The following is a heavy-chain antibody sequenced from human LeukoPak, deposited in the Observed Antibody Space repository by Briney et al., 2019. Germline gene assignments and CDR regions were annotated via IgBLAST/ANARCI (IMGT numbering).Heavy chain of an antibody. V-gene: IGHV3-9*01. CDR3: AREGCSGGSCYSDY. CDR2: ISWNSGSI. J-gene: IGHJ4*02. D-gene: IGHD2-15*01. CDR1: GFTFDDYA. Sequence: GGSLRLSCAASGFTFDDYAMHWVRQAPGKGLEWVSGISWNSGSIGYADSVKGRFTISRDNAKNSLYLQMNSLRAEDTAVYYCAREGCSGGSCYSDYWGQGTLVTVSS.